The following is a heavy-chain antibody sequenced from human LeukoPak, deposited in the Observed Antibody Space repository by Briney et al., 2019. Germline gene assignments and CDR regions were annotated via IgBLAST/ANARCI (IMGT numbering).Heavy chain of an antibody. CDR2: IWYDGSNK. CDR3: ARDGLGYYDFWSGYSYFDY. D-gene: IGHD3-3*01. CDR1: GFTFSSYG. V-gene: IGHV3-33*01. Sequence: GGSLRLSCAASGFTFSSYGMHWVRQAPGKGLEWVAVIWYDGSNKYYGDSVKGRFTISRDNSKDTLYLQMNSLRAEDTAVYYCARDGLGYYDFWSGYSYFDYWGQGTLVTVSS. J-gene: IGHJ4*02.